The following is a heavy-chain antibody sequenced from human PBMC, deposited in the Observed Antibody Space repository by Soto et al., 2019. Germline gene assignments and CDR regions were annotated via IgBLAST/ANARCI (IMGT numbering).Heavy chain of an antibody. D-gene: IGHD2-15*01. V-gene: IGHV1-18*01. J-gene: IGHJ4*02. Sequence: QVQLVQSGAEVKKPGASVRVSCQTSAYTFTNYAVSWVRQAPGQGLEWMGWISGDNGNTIYAQKFQGRVTMTTDTSTRKAYMELRCLRTDDTAVYYCATGLLGYCSGGSCYSDSWGQGTRVTVSS. CDR1: AYTFTNYA. CDR3: ATGLLGYCSGGSCYSDS. CDR2: ISGDNGNT.